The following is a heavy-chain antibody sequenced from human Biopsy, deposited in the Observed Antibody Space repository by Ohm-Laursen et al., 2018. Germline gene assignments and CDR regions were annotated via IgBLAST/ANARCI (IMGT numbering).Heavy chain of an antibody. CDR3: ALAAAQTVTHFDY. Sequence: SLRLSCAASGFTFSSHAMAWVRQAPGKGLEWVSSISSRSSDIYYADSVKGRFTISRDNAKNSLFLHMNSLRADDTAVYYCALAAAQTVTHFDYWGQGTLVTVSS. D-gene: IGHD4-17*01. J-gene: IGHJ4*02. CDR1: GFTFSSHA. V-gene: IGHV3-21*04. CDR2: ISSRSSDI.